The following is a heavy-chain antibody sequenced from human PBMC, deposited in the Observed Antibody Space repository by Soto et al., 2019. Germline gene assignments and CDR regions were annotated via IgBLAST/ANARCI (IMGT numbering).Heavy chain of an antibody. CDR3: ARLSVDTAMVDAFDI. CDR1: SGSISSGAYY. Sequence: TSETLSHTYTFSSGSISSGAYYWGWIRQHPGKGLEWFGRIYHSGSTYYTPSLKSRVTISIDSSKNQFSLKLSSVTAADTAVYYCARLSVDTAMVDAFDIWGQGTMVT. J-gene: IGHJ3*02. CDR2: IYHSGST. D-gene: IGHD5-18*01. V-gene: IGHV4-39*01.